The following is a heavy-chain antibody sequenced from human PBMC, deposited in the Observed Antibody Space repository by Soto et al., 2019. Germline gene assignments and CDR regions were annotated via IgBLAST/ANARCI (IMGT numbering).Heavy chain of an antibody. CDR2: ISDSSSTI. V-gene: IGHV3-48*01. D-gene: IGHD6-19*01. CDR3: ARDLEQWLAKESY. Sequence: GGSLRLSCAASGFTFSTYNMNWVRQAPGKGLEWVSYISDSSSTIHYADSVKGRFTISRDNSKNTLYLQMNSLRAEDTAVYYCARDLEQWLAKESYWGQGTVVTVSS. CDR1: GFTFSTYN. J-gene: IGHJ4*02.